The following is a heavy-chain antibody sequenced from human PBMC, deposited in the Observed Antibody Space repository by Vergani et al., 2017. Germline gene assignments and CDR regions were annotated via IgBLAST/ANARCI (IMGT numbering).Heavy chain of an antibody. CDR2: VEDSGYF. D-gene: IGHD1-14*01. Sequence: QVQLQESGPGLVRPSETLSPTCTVPGGSLSGYYWNWIRQTPGEGLEWIGYVEDSGYFNYNPSLKTRVSMSSDTSNNQFSLMLSSVTVADTAVYYCARSIVSRNPPDYFDNWGQGTLVTVSS. CDR1: GGSLSGYY. CDR3: ARSIVSRNPPDYFDN. V-gene: IGHV4-59*01. J-gene: IGHJ4*02.